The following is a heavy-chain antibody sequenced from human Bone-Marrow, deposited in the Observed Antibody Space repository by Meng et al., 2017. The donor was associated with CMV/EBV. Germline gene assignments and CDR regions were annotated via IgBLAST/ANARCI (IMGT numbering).Heavy chain of an antibody. Sequence: ASVKVSCKASGYTFTGYYMHWVRQAPGQGLEWMGWINPNSGGTNYAQKFQGRVTMTRDTSISTAYMELSRLRSDDTAVYYCARKGYCSSTSCYYGMDVWGQGTTVTVPS. CDR2: INPNSGGT. J-gene: IGHJ6*02. D-gene: IGHD2-2*01. V-gene: IGHV1-2*02. CDR3: ARKGYCSSTSCYYGMDV. CDR1: GYTFTGYY.